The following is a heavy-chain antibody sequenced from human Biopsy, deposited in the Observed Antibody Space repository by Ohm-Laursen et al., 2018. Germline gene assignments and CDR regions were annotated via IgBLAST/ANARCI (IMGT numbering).Heavy chain of an antibody. V-gene: IGHV3-23*01. CDR1: GSIFTDYT. CDR3: ATLSRRQAADY. Sequence: SLRLSCAASGSIFTDYTMNWVRQAPGTGLEWVSAITGNGGRTFYADSVKGRFSISRDNTRDTLSLQLNSLRADDTVIYYCATLSRRQAADYWGQGTLVTVSS. J-gene: IGHJ4*02. CDR2: ITGNGGRT. D-gene: IGHD2-15*01.